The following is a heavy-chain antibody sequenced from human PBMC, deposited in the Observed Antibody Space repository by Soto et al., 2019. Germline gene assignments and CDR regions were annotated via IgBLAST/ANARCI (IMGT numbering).Heavy chain of an antibody. Sequence: EVHLLESGGGLVQPAGSLRLSCAASGFTFSNYAMNWVRQAPGKGLEWVATITGSGATPDYADPVKGRFTISRDNSQNLLYLQMDSLRAEDTAVYYCARRPTPGSEFYSGYSAYFGQGTLVTVSS. V-gene: IGHV3-23*01. CDR1: GFTFSNYA. CDR2: ITGSGATP. J-gene: IGHJ4*02. CDR3: ARRPTPGSEFYSGYSAY. D-gene: IGHD3-3*01.